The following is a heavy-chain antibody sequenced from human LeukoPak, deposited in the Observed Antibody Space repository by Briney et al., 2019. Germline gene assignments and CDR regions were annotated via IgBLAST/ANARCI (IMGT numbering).Heavy chain of an antibody. Sequence: VASVKVSCKASGYTFTSYGISWVRQAPGRGLEWMGWISAYNGNTNYAQKLQGRVTMTTDTSTSTAYMELRSLRSDDTAVYYCALSPVRGVIPFDYWGQGTLVTVSS. D-gene: IGHD3-10*01. CDR1: GYTFTSYG. CDR3: ALSPVRGVIPFDY. CDR2: ISAYNGNT. V-gene: IGHV1-18*01. J-gene: IGHJ4*02.